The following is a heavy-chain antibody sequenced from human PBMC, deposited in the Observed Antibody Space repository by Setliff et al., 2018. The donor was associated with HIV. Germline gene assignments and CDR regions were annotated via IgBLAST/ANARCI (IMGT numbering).Heavy chain of an antibody. Sequence: PSETLSLTCAVYGGSFNAYYWSWIRQPPGKGLEWIGEINHNGSTSYNPSLKSRVTISVDTSKNQFSLKMTSVTAADTAIYYCARHGDYEYFQHWGRGTPVTVSS. V-gene: IGHV4-34*01. CDR1: GGSFNAYY. CDR3: ARHGDYEYFQH. CDR2: INHNGST. D-gene: IGHD4-17*01. J-gene: IGHJ1*01.